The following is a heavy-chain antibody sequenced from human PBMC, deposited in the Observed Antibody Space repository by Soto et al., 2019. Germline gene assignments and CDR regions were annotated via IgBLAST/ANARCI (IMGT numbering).Heavy chain of an antibody. D-gene: IGHD3-10*01. CDR3: AAVEGWFGEQTDY. CDR2: IVVRSGNT. CDR1: GFTFTSSA. V-gene: IGHV1-58*01. Sequence: QMQLVQSGPEVKKPGTSVKVSCKAPGFTFTSSAVQWVRQARGQRLEWLGWIVVRSGNTNYAQEFQERVSITRDMSTSTAYMELSSLRSEDTAVYYCAAVEGWFGEQTDYGGQGTLVTVSS. J-gene: IGHJ4*02.